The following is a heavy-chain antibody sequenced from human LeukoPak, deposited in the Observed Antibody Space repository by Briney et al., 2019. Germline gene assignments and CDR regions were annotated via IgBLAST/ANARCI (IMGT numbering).Heavy chain of an antibody. V-gene: IGHV3-11*04. CDR2: ISSSGRTI. CDR1: GFTFSDKY. J-gene: IGHJ4*02. CDR3: ASDRSVPLTFDY. Sequence: PGGSLRLSCAASGFTFSDKYMSWIRQAPGRGLEWISYISSSGRTIYYADSVKGRFTISRDNAKNSLYLQMNSLRAEDTAVYYCASDRSVPLTFDYWGQGTLDTVSS. D-gene: IGHD6-19*01.